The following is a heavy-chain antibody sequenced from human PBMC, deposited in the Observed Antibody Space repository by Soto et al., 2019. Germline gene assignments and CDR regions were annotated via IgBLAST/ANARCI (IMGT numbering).Heavy chain of an antibody. D-gene: IGHD2-15*01. J-gene: IGHJ2*01. Sequence: QVQLVQSGAEVKKPGSSVKVSCKASGGTFSSYAISWVRQAPGQGIEWMGGVIPIFGTANYAQKFQGRVTITADESTSTAYMELSSLSSEDTAVYYCARLYCSGGSCYGSWYFDLWGRGTLVTVSS. V-gene: IGHV1-69*01. CDR3: ARLYCSGGSCYGSWYFDL. CDR2: VIPIFGTA. CDR1: GGTFSSYA.